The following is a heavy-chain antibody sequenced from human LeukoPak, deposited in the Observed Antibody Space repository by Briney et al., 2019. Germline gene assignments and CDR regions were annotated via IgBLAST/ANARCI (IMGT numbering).Heavy chain of an antibody. CDR3: ARDSGNWALSYYYGMDV. CDR1: GGTLNDYA. J-gene: IGHJ6*02. V-gene: IGHV1-69*04. Sequence: SVKVSCKASGGTLNDYAINWVRQARGQGLEWMGRIIPILGIPNYAQKFQGRVTMTTDTSTSTAYMELRSLRSDDTAVYYCARDSGNWALSYYYGMDVWGQGTTVTVSS. D-gene: IGHD7-27*01. CDR2: IIPILGIP.